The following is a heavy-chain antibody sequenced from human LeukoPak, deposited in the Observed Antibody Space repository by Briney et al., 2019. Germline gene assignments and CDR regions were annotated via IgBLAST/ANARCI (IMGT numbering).Heavy chain of an antibody. J-gene: IGHJ3*02. V-gene: IGHV4-59*01. CDR2: IYYSGST. CDR3: ARDHSGSYRRRAFDI. CDR1: GGSLSSYY. D-gene: IGHD1-26*01. Sequence: SETLSLTCTVPGGSLSSYYWSWIRQPPGKGLEWIGYIYYSGSTNYNHSLKSRVTISVDTSKDQFSLKLSSVTAADTAVYYCARDHSGSYRRRAFDIWGQGTMVTVSS.